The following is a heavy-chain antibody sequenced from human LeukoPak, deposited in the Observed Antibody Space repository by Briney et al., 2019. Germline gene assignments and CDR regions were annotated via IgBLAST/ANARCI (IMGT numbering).Heavy chain of an antibody. Sequence: GASVKVSCKASGYTFTSYYMHWVRQAPGQGLEWMGVINPTSGSTTYAQKFQGRVTMTTDTSTSTVYMKLSSLRSEDTAVYYCARDSAGATFDYWGQGTLVTVSS. D-gene: IGHD1-26*01. CDR3: ARDSAGATFDY. V-gene: IGHV1-46*01. CDR2: INPTSGST. J-gene: IGHJ4*02. CDR1: GYTFTSYY.